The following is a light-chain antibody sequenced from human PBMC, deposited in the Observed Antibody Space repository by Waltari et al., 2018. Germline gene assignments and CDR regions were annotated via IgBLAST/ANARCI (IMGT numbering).Light chain of an antibody. V-gene: IGLV8-61*01. CDR2: KGS. CDR3: SLYMGSGIWV. CDR1: SGSVSTTSY. J-gene: IGLJ3*02. Sequence: QTVVTQEPSLSVSPGGTVTLTCALTSGSVSTTSYATWYQQTPGQPPRTLVYKGSSRSSGVPDRFSGSILGNKASLTITGAQAEYESNYYCSLYMGSGIWVFGGGTKLTVL.